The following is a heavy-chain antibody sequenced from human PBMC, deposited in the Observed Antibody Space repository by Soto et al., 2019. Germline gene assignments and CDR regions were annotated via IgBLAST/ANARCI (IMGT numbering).Heavy chain of an antibody. J-gene: IGHJ6*02. CDR3: AVGYCSSTSCYFYSLFGSMDV. Sequence: GTSVEVCCEACGYSFTGNSMHWARQAPGQGLEWMGWINPNIGAANYAQKFQGRVTITTDESTSTAYMELSSLRSEDTAVYYCAVGYCSSTSCYFYSLFGSMDVWGQGTTVTVSS. D-gene: IGHD2-2*01. CDR2: INPNIGAA. V-gene: IGHV1-69*05. CDR1: GYSFTGNS.